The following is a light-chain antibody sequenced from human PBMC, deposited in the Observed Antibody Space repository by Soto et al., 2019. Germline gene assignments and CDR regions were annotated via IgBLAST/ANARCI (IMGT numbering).Light chain of an antibody. CDR2: AAS. CDR3: QQNYSTPWT. V-gene: IGKV1-39*01. CDR1: QSISSY. J-gene: IGKJ1*01. Sequence: DIQMTQSPSSLSASVGDRVTLTCRASQSISSYFNWYQQKPGKAPKLLIYAASSLQSGVPSRFSGSGSGTDFTLTISSLQPEEFATYYCQQNYSTPWTVGQGTKVDNK.